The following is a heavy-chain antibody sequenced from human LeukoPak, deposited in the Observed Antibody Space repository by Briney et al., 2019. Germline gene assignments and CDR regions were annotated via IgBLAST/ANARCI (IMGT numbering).Heavy chain of an antibody. D-gene: IGHD2-2*01. CDR1: GGTFSSYA. CDR3: ATRSGYCSSTSCYAPTYYYYGMDV. J-gene: IGHJ6*02. V-gene: IGHV1-69*13. Sequence: ASVKVSCKASGGTFSSYAISWVRQAPGQGLEWMGGIIPIFGTANYAQKFQGRVTITADESTSTAYMELSSLRSEDTAVYYCATRSGYCSSTSCYAPTYYYYGMDVWGQGTTVTVSS. CDR2: IIPIFGTA.